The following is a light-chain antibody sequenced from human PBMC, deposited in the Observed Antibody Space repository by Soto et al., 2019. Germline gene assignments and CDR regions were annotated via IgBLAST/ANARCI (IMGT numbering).Light chain of an antibody. CDR3: QQLTNFRCT. CDR2: GAS. V-gene: IGKV1-9*01. CDR1: PGINKF. Sequence: IQLTQAPSSLSASVGDRVTSTYRASPGINKFLAWYQQRPGTATQLLVYGASTLQSGVPSRFSGSGSGTDFTLTISSLQPEEFSTYYCQQLTNFRCTFGQGTKLDI. J-gene: IGKJ2*02.